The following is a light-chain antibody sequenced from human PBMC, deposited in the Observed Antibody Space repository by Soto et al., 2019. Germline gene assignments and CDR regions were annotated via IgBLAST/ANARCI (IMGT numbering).Light chain of an antibody. CDR3: QQSHITPYT. V-gene: IGKV1-39*01. CDR2: AAY. J-gene: IGKJ2*01. CDR1: QSINNF. Sequence: DIQMTQSPSSLSASVGDRVTLTCRASQSINNFLIWYQQKPGKAPRLLIYAAYSLQSGVPSRFSGSGSGTDFTLTISILQPEDFATYYCQQSHITPYTFGQGTKLEIK.